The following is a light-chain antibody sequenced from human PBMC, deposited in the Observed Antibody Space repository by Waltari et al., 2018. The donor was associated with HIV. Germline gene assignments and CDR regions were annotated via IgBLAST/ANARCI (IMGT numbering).Light chain of an antibody. CDR2: DAS. J-gene: IGKJ4*01. Sequence: EIVLTQSPATLSLSPGERATLSCRASQSISTYLAWYQQKPGQAPRLLLYDASTRATGIPARFSGSGSGTDFTLTISSLEPEDFAVYYCQQRSNWRGLTFGGGTMVEIK. CDR3: QQRSNWRGLT. V-gene: IGKV3-11*01. CDR1: QSISTY.